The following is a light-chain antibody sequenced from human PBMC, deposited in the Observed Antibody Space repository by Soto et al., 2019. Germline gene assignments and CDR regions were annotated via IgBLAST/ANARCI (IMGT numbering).Light chain of an antibody. Sequence: EIVLTQSPATLSLSPGERATLSCRASQSVSNFLAWYQQKPGQAPRRLISDASSRATGIPGRFSGSGSGTDFCLTISGLEPDDFAVYYGQQRSNWPWTFGQGTKVEIK. J-gene: IGKJ1*01. CDR3: QQRSNWPWT. CDR2: DAS. CDR1: QSVSNF. V-gene: IGKV3-11*01.